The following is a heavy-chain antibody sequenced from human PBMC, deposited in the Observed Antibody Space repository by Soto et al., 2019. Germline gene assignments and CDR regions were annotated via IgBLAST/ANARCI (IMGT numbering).Heavy chain of an antibody. CDR3: AHLILWFGESFSPYFDY. Sequence: QITLKESGPTLVKPTQTLTLTCTFSGFSLSTSGVGVGWIRQPPGKALEWLALIYWDDDKRYSPSLKSRLTITKDTSKNQVVLTMTNMDPVDTATYYCAHLILWFGESFSPYFDYWGQGTLVTVSS. D-gene: IGHD3-10*01. V-gene: IGHV2-5*02. CDR2: IYWDDDK. CDR1: GFSLSTSGVG. J-gene: IGHJ4*02.